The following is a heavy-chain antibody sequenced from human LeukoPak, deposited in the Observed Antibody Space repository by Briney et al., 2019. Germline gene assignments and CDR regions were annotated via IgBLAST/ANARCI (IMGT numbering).Heavy chain of an antibody. CDR3: AREPTGGYSYGSWFDP. CDR2: ISAYNGNT. V-gene: IGHV1-18*01. Sequence: GASVKASCKVSGYTFTRYGISWVRQAPGQGLEWMGWISAYNGNTNYAQKLQGRVTMTTDTSTSTAYMELRSLRSDDTAVYYCAREPTGGYSYGSWFDPWGQGTLVTVSS. J-gene: IGHJ5*02. D-gene: IGHD5-18*01. CDR1: GYTFTRYG.